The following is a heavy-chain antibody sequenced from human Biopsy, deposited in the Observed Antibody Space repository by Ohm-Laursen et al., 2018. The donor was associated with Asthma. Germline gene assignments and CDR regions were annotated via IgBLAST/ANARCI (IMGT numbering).Heavy chain of an antibody. Sequence: LSLTCAASGFTVSRDYMFWVRQAPGKGLEWVSVIYSGGTSHTADSVRGRFTISRDYSKNTLYLQMHSLRAEDTAVYYCARGDSSGWSQYYFDYWGQGTLVTVSS. CDR3: ARGDSSGWSQYYFDY. D-gene: IGHD6-19*01. V-gene: IGHV3-53*01. J-gene: IGHJ4*02. CDR2: IYSGGTS. CDR1: GFTVSRDY.